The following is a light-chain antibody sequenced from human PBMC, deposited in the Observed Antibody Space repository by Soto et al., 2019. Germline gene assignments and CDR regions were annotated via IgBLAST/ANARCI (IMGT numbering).Light chain of an antibody. J-gene: IGKJ1*01. CDR2: GAS. CDR3: QQYGSSTGT. V-gene: IGKV3-20*01. Sequence: EIVLTQSPGTLSLSPGERATLSCRASQSVSSYYLAWYQQKPGQAPRLLIYGASSRATGIPDRFSGSGSGTDFTLTISRLEPEDFAVYYCQQYGSSTGTCGQGTKVDIK. CDR1: QSVSSYY.